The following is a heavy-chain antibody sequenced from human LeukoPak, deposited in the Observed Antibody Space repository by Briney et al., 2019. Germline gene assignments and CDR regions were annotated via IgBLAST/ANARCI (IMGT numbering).Heavy chain of an antibody. Sequence: ASVKVSCKASGYTFTSYGISWVRQAPGQGLEWMGWINPNSGGTNYAQKFQGRVTMTRDTSIGTAYMELSRLRSDDTAVYYCARGKGITMIVAHWGQGTLVTVSS. D-gene: IGHD3-22*01. CDR2: INPNSGGT. CDR3: ARGKGITMIVAH. CDR1: GYTFTSYG. J-gene: IGHJ4*02. V-gene: IGHV1-2*02.